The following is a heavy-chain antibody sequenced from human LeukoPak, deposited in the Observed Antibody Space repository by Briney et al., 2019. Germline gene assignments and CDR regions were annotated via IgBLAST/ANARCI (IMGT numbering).Heavy chain of an antibody. J-gene: IGHJ4*02. CDR2: ISASGSGT. CDR3: SKGRETSGRQNFDF. CDR1: GFTFTSYA. V-gene: IGHV3-23*01. D-gene: IGHD2-15*01. Sequence: GGSLRLSCEASGFTFTSYAMHWVRQAPGKGLEWVSSISASGSGTFYTDSMSGRFTISRDNAKKTLFLQMKNLRLGDTALYYCSKGRETSGRQNFDFWGQGTLVTVSP.